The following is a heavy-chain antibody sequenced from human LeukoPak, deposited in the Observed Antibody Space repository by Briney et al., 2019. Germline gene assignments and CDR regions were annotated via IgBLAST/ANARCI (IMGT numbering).Heavy chain of an antibody. Sequence: ASVKVSCKASGYTFTSYDINWVRQAPGQGLEWMGWMNPNSGNTGYAQKFQGGVTMTRNTSISTAYMELSSLRSEDTAVYYCARGRGLDFSSGSYLNWFDPWGQGTLVTVSS. CDR2: MNPNSGNT. J-gene: IGHJ5*02. D-gene: IGHD1-26*01. CDR3: ARGRGLDFSSGSYLNWFDP. V-gene: IGHV1-8*01. CDR1: GYTFTSYD.